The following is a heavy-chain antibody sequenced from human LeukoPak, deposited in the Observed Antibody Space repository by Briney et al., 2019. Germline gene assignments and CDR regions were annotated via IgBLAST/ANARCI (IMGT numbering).Heavy chain of an antibody. CDR2: IIPIFGIA. D-gene: IGHD1-1*01. Sequence: ASVKVSCKASGGTFSSYAIRWLRQAPGQGLEWMGRIIPIFGIANYAQKFQGRVTITADKSTSTAYMELSSLRSEDTAVYYCATLKNERLPELFCWGQGTLVTVSS. J-gene: IGHJ4*02. CDR1: GGTFSSYA. CDR3: ATLKNERLPELFC. V-gene: IGHV1-69*04.